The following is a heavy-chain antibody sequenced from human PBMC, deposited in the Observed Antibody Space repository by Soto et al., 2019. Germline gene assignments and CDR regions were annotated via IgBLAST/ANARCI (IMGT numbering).Heavy chain of an antibody. J-gene: IGHJ5*02. CDR2: IIPIFGTA. CDR1: GGTFSSYA. V-gene: IGHV1-69*13. Sequence: ASVKVSCKASGGTFSSYAISWVRQAPGQGLEWMGGIIPIFGTANYAQKFQGRVTITADESTSTAYMELSSLRSEDTAVYYCARVSEQQLDQNNWFDPWGQGTLVTVSS. CDR3: ARVSEQQLDQNNWFDP. D-gene: IGHD6-13*01.